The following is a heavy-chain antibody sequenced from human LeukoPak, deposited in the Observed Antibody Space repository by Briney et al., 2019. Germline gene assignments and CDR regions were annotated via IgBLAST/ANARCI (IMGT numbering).Heavy chain of an antibody. CDR2: ISSSSSTI. Sequence: GGSPRLSCAASGFTFSTYSMNWVRQAPGKGLDWVSYISSSSSTIYYADSVKGRFTISRDNAKNSLYLQMNSLRAEDTAVYYCARAGDTYYDILTGYYDYWGQGTLVTVSS. CDR1: GFTFSTYS. J-gene: IGHJ4*02. V-gene: IGHV3-48*04. D-gene: IGHD3-9*01. CDR3: ARAGDTYYDILTGYYDY.